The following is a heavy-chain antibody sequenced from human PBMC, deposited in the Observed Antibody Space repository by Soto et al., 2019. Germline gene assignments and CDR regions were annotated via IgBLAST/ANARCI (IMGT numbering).Heavy chain of an antibody. J-gene: IGHJ6*02. CDR1: GGSISSGGYS. D-gene: IGHD3-10*01. V-gene: IGHV4-30-2*01. CDR2: IYHSGSS. Sequence: QLRLQESGSGLVKPSQTLSLTCAVSGGSISSGGYSWSWIRQPPGKGLEWIGYIYHSGSSYCNPSLRSRLIMSVDRSTTQFSLNLSSVTAADTAVYYCARDYGSGVDVWGQGTTVTVSS. CDR3: ARDYGSGVDV.